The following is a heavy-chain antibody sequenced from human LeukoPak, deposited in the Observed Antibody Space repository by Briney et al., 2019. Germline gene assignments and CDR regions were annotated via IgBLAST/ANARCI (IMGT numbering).Heavy chain of an antibody. Sequence: SETLSLTCTVSGGSISSYYWSWIRQPPGKGLEWIGSIYYSGSTNYNPSPKSRVTISVDTSKNQSSLNLSSVTAADTAVYYCARHGGFGELSNFDYWGQGTLVTVSS. CDR1: GGSISSYY. J-gene: IGHJ4*02. CDR3: ARHGGFGELSNFDY. D-gene: IGHD3-16*02. CDR2: IYYSGST. V-gene: IGHV4-59*08.